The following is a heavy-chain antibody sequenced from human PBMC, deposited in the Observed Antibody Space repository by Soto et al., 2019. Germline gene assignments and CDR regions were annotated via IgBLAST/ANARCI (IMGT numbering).Heavy chain of an antibody. CDR2: ISSRSDI. CDR1: GFTFSTYI. CDR3: AREYTAWPLAYGLDV. D-gene: IGHD2-2*02. V-gene: IGHV3-21*01. Sequence: GGSLILSCVCSGFTFSTYIINWVRQAPGKGLEWVSSISSRSDIYYADSVKGRLTISRDNAKNSVSLQMNSLRAEDTAVYYCAREYTAWPLAYGLDVWGQGTKVTVSS. J-gene: IGHJ6*02.